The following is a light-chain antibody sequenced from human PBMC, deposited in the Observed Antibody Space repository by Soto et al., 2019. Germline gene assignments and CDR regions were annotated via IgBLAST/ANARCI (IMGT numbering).Light chain of an antibody. CDR3: QQRTNSLIT. J-gene: IGKJ5*01. CDR1: QSVSTY. V-gene: IGKV3-11*01. Sequence: EIVLTQSPATLSLSPGERGTLSCRASQSVSTYLAWYQQKPGQAPRLLIYDASKRATGIPARFSGGESGTDFTLTINSPEPEDSAVYYCQQRTNSLITFGQGTRLEIK. CDR2: DAS.